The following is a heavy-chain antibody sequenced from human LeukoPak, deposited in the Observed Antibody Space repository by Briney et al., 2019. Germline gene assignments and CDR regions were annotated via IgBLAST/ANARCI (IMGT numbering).Heavy chain of an antibody. D-gene: IGHD3-22*01. CDR3: ARHGYDSSGYYFDY. Sequence: PSETLSLICTVSGASLSRYYSSWIRQPPGKGLGWDGYIYYSGSTNYNPSLKSRVTISVDTSKNQFSLKLSSVPAADTAVYYCARHGYDSSGYYFDYWGQGTLVTVSS. CDR1: GASLSRYY. CDR2: IYYSGST. V-gene: IGHV4-59*08. J-gene: IGHJ4*02.